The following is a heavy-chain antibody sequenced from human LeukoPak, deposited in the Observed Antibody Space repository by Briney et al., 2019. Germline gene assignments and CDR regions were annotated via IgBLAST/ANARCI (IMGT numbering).Heavy chain of an antibody. J-gene: IGHJ4*02. CDR2: INDDGSDT. CDR3: ASWPGAWYGEDY. Sequence: GGSLRLSCAASGFTFKLYWMHWVRQVPGKRPVWVSRINDDGSDTIYADSVRGRFTISRDDAKNTVYLQMNNLRAEDTAVYYCASWPGAWYGEDYWGQGTRVTVSS. D-gene: IGHD3-10*01. V-gene: IGHV3-74*01. CDR1: GFTFKLYW.